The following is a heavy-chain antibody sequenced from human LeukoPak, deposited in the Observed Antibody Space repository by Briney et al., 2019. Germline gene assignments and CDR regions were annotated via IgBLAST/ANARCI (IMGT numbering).Heavy chain of an antibody. D-gene: IGHD2-15*01. CDR1: GYTFTSYD. CDR2: MNPNSGNT. V-gene: IGHV1-8*01. J-gene: IGHJ3*02. Sequence: ASVTVSCKASGYTFTSYDINWVRQAPGQGLEWMGWMNPNSGNTGYAQKFQGRVTMTRNTSISTAYMELSSLRSEDTAVYYCARVDIVVADDAFDIWGQGTMVTVSS. CDR3: ARVDIVVADDAFDI.